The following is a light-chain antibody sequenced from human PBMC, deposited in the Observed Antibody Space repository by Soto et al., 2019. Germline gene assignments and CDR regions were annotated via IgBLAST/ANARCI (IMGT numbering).Light chain of an antibody. CDR2: WAS. Sequence: DIVMTQSPDSLSVSLGERATINCRSSQTVLHSSNNKDYLAWYQQKPGQPSKLLIYWASTRDSGVPDRFSGSGSGTDFTLTISSLQAEDVAVYSCQQYYRTPITFGGGTKVDIK. V-gene: IGKV4-1*01. J-gene: IGKJ4*01. CDR3: QQYYRTPIT. CDR1: QTVLHSSNNKDY.